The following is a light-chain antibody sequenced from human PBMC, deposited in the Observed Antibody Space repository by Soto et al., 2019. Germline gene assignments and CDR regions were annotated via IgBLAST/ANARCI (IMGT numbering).Light chain of an antibody. CDR2: EVS. J-gene: IGLJ2*01. V-gene: IGLV2-23*02. CDR1: SSDVGSYNL. CDR3: CSYAGSSTFGVV. Sequence: QSALTQPASVSGSPGQSITISCTGTSSDVGSYNLVSWYQQHPGKALKLMIYEVSKRPSGVSNRFSGSKSGNTASLTISGLRAEDEADYYCCSYAGSSTFGVVFGGGTQLTVL.